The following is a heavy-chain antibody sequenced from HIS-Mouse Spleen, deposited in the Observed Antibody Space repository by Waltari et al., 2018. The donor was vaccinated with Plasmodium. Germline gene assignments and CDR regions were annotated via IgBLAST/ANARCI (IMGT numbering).Heavy chain of an antibody. J-gene: IGHJ4*02. Sequence: QVQLVESGGGVVQPGRSLRLSCAASGFTFNSYAMHWVRQAPGKGLEWVACISYDGSNKYYADSVKGRFTISRDNSKNTLYLQMNSLRAEDTAVYYCARDRRLAFDYWGQGTLVTVSS. V-gene: IGHV3-30-3*01. CDR1: GFTFNSYA. CDR2: ISYDGSNK. CDR3: ARDRRLAFDY. D-gene: IGHD2-15*01.